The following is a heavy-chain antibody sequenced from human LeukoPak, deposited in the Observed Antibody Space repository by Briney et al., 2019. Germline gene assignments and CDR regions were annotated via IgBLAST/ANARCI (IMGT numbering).Heavy chain of an antibody. CDR2: ISWNSGSI. J-gene: IGHJ4*02. CDR3: ARGGVDY. D-gene: IGHD3-10*01. V-gene: IGHV3-9*01. CDR1: GFTFDDYA. Sequence: GGSLRLSCAASGFTFDDYAMHWVRQAPGKGLEWVSGISWNSGSIGYADSVKGRFTISRDNAKNTLYLQMNSLRPEDTAVYYCARGGVDYWGQGTLVTVSS.